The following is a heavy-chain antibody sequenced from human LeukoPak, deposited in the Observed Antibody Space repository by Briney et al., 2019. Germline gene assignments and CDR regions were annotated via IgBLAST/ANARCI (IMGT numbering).Heavy chain of an antibody. CDR3: ARGGLRGAYYFDY. CDR1: GFTFSSYS. D-gene: IGHD3-22*01. CDR2: ISSSSSYI. J-gene: IGHJ4*02. Sequence: GGSLRLSCAASGFTFSSYSMNRVRQAPGKGLEWVSSISSSSSYIYYADSVKGRFTISRDNAKNSLYLQMNSLRAEDTAVYYCARGGLRGAYYFDYWGQGTLVTVSS. V-gene: IGHV3-21*01.